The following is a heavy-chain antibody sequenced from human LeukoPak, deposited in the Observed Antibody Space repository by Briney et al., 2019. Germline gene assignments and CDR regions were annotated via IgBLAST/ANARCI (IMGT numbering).Heavy chain of an antibody. V-gene: IGHV1-46*01. D-gene: IGHD2-2*01. CDR3: ARERPASCYFDY. CDR1: GYTFIRYY. Sequence: ASVKVSCKASGYTFIRYYTHWVRQAPGQGLEWMGLINTSSGRTTYAQKFQGRVTMTRDTSTSTVYMEVSSLGSEDTAVYYCARERPASCYFDYWGLGTLVTVSS. J-gene: IGHJ4*02. CDR2: INTSSGRT.